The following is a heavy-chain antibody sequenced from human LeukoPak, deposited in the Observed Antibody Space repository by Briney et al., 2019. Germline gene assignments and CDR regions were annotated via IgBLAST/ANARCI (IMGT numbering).Heavy chain of an antibody. Sequence: PGRSLRLSCAASGLTFSRSAMHWVRQAPGKGLKWVAVISYDGTNKYYEDSVKGRFTISRDSSKSTLYLQMNSLRAEDTAVYYCAKGSSTGRWVQLELDAFDIWGQGTMVTVSS. CDR3: AKGSSTGRWVQLELDAFDI. D-gene: IGHD5-24*01. CDR2: ISYDGTNK. CDR1: GLTFSRSA. V-gene: IGHV3-30*18. J-gene: IGHJ3*02.